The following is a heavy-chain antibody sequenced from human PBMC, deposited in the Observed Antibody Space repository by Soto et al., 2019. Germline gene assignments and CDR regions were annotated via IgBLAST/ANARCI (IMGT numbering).Heavy chain of an antibody. Sequence: QLQLQESGPGQVKPSETQSLTCTVSGGSISSNSYYWAWIRQPPGKGLEWIGSGYHGGNTYYNPSHKSRVTISVDTSTNQFSLKLNSVTAADTAVYYCARHLSGYGYLYFEYWGQGILVTVSS. J-gene: IGHJ4*02. CDR3: ARHLSGYGYLYFEY. V-gene: IGHV4-39*01. D-gene: IGHD5-18*01. CDR1: GGSISSNSYY. CDR2: GYHGGNT.